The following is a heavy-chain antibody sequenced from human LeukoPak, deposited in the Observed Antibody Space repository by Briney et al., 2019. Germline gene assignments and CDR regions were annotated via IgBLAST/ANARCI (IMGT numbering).Heavy chain of an antibody. CDR2: ISDDGRNK. CDR1: GFSFISYG. CDR3: AKRPSDYGDYVTYFDY. Sequence: GGSLRLSCAASGFSFISYGMHWVRQAPGKGLVWVGVISDDGRNKKYADSVKGRFTISRDNSKDTLYLQMNSLRDEDTAVYYCAKRPSDYGDYVTYFDYWGQGTLVTVSS. J-gene: IGHJ4*02. V-gene: IGHV3-30*18. D-gene: IGHD4-17*01.